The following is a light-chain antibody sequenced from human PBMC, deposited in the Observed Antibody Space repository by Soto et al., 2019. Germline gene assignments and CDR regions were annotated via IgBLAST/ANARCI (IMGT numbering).Light chain of an antibody. CDR1: QCISSY. V-gene: IGKV1D-8*01. CDR2: AAS. CDR3: QQYYSFPLT. J-gene: IGKJ1*01. Sequence: VISMTQSPSLLSASTGDRVTISCRMSQCISSYLAWYQQKPGKAPALLIYAASTLQSGVPSRFSGSGSGTDFTLTISCLQSEDFATYYCQQYYSFPLTFGQGTKVEIK.